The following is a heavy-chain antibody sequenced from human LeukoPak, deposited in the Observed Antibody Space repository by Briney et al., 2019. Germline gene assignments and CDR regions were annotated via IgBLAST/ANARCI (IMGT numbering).Heavy chain of an antibody. Sequence: PGGSLRLSCAASGFTFSTFGMQWVRQAPRQGLKWVAVIWYDGSNKYYADSVKGRFTISRDNSKNTLYLQMDSLRAEDTAVYYCARSGGRGWYPADYWGQGALVTVSS. CDR1: GFTFSTFG. CDR3: ARSGGRGWYPADY. D-gene: IGHD6-19*01. J-gene: IGHJ4*02. CDR2: IWYDGSNK. V-gene: IGHV3-33*01.